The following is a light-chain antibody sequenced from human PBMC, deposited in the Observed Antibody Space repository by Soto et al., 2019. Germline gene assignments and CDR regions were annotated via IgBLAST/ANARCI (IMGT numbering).Light chain of an antibody. V-gene: IGKV1-5*01. J-gene: IGKJ2*01. CDR3: QQYNSYSVT. CDR1: QSISSW. Sequence: DIQMTQSPSTLSASVGDRVTITCRASQSISSWLAWYQQKPGKAPKLLIYDASSLESGVPSRFRGSRSGTEFTLTLSHLQTDDFATYSCQQYNSYSVTFGRGTKLEIK. CDR2: DAS.